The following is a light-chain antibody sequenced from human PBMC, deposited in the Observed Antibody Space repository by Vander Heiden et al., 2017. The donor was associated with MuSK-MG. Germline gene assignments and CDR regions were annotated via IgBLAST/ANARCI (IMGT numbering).Light chain of an antibody. CDR2: EVS. J-gene: IGLJ1*01. CDR3: SSYTSSSTLYV. V-gene: IGLV2-14*01. CDR1: SSDVGGYNY. Sequence: SALTQPASVSGSPGQSITISCTGTSSDVGGYNYVSWYQQPPGKAPKLIIYEVSNRPSGVSNRFSGSKSGNTASLTISGLQAEDEADYYCSSYTSSSTLYVFGTGTKVTVL.